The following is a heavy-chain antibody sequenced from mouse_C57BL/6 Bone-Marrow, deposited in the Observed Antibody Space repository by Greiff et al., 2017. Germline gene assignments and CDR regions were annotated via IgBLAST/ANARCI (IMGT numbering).Heavy chain of an antibody. CDR1: EYEFPSHD. J-gene: IGHJ2*01. CDR3: ARGGNDGGGYYFDY. V-gene: IGHV5-2*01. Sequence: EVMLVESGGGLVQPGESLKLSCESNEYEFPSHDMSWVRKTPEKRLALVAAINSDGGSTYYPDTMERRFIISRDNTKKTLYLQMSSLRSEDTALYYCARGGNDGGGYYFDYWGQGTTLTVSS. D-gene: IGHD2-3*01. CDR2: INSDGGST.